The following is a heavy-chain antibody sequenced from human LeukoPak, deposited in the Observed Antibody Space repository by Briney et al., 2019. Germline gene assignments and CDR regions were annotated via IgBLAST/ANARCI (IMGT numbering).Heavy chain of an antibody. J-gene: IGHJ4*02. CDR3: ASLEYSSSSLSVTPGY. CDR1: GYTFTGYY. D-gene: IGHD6-6*01. CDR2: INPNSGGT. Sequence: ASVKVSCKASGYTFTGYYMHWVRQAPGQGLEWMGWINPNSGGTNYAQKFQGRVTMTRDTSISTAYMELSRLRSDDTAVYYCASLEYSSSSLSVTPGYWGQGTLVTVSS. V-gene: IGHV1-2*02.